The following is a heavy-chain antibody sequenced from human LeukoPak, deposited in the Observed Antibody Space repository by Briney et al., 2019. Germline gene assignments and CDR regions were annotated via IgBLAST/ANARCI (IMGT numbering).Heavy chain of an antibody. Sequence: GESLKISCKGSGYSFTNYWIVWVRQMPGKGLEWMGIIYPGNYDITYGPSFQGQVTISADRSINTAYLQWSSLKASDTAMYYCARQKHFWSAYPDFDYWGQGTLVTVSS. J-gene: IGHJ4*02. CDR2: IYPGNYDI. V-gene: IGHV5-51*01. D-gene: IGHD3-3*02. CDR3: ARQKHFWSAYPDFDY. CDR1: GYSFTNYW.